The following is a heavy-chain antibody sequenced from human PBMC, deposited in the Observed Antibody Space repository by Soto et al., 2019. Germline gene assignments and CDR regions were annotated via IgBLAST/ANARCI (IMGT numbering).Heavy chain of an antibody. D-gene: IGHD3-22*01. V-gene: IGHV3-15*01. J-gene: IGHJ4*02. Sequence: GSLRLSCAASGFTFSNAWMSWVRQAPGKGLEWVGRIKSKTDGGTTDYAAPVKGRFTISRDDSKNTLYLQMNSLKTEDTAVYYCTTDDRYYDSSGYRTYFDYWGRGTLVTVSS. CDR2: IKSKTDGGTT. CDR3: TTDDRYYDSSGYRTYFDY. CDR1: GFTFSNAW.